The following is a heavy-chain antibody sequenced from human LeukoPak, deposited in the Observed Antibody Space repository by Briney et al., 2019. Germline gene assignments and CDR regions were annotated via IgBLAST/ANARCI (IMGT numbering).Heavy chain of an antibody. Sequence: PGGTLRLSCAASGFTFTSYRMSWVRQTPGKGLEWVAIITHDGSKKFYVDSVKGRFTICRDNAKNSLYLLMNTLRAEDTAVYFCARGFSYGSDYFDHWGQGTPVTVSS. CDR1: GFTFTSYR. CDR2: ITHDGSKK. V-gene: IGHV3-7*03. J-gene: IGHJ4*02. CDR3: ARGFSYGSDYFDH. D-gene: IGHD5-18*01.